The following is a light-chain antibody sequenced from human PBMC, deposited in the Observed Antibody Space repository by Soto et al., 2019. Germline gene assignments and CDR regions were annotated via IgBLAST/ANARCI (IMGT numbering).Light chain of an antibody. CDR2: EVS. V-gene: IGLV2-14*01. Sequence: QSVLTQPASVSGSPGQSITISCTGTSSDVGAYNYVSWYQQHPGKAPKLMIYEVSNRPSGVSNRFSGSKSGNTASLTISGLQAEDEGDYYCSSYTSSSTRVFGGGTK. CDR3: SSYTSSSTRV. CDR1: SSDVGAYNY. J-gene: IGLJ2*01.